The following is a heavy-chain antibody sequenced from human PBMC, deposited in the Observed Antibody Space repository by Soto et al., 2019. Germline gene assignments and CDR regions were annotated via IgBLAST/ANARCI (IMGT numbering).Heavy chain of an antibody. V-gene: IGHV3-23*01. CDR3: AKALHIVVVVAAPDYFDY. CDR1: GFTFSSYA. D-gene: IGHD2-15*01. CDR2: ISGSGGST. Sequence: PGGSLRLSCAASGFTFSSYAMSWVRQAPGKGLEWVSAISGSGGSTYYADSVKGRFTISRDNSKNTLYLQMNSLRAEDTAVYYCAKALHIVVVVAAPDYFDYWGRGTLVTVSS. J-gene: IGHJ4*02.